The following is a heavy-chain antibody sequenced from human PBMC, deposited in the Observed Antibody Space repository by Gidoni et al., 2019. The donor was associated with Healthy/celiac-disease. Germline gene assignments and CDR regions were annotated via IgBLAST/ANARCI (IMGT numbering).Heavy chain of an antibody. D-gene: IGHD2-15*01. CDR1: GGSSSSSSYY. CDR3: ASRGGGCYYFDY. CDR2: IYYSEST. V-gene: IGHV4-39*01. J-gene: IGHJ4*02. Sequence: QLQLHESGLGLVKRSETLSLTCSVSGGSSSSSSYYCGWLRQTPGKGLEWSGSIYYSESTYYKPSFNSRVSFSVDTSKNQFSLKLRSVTAADTAVYYCASRGGGCYYFDYWGQGTLVTVSS.